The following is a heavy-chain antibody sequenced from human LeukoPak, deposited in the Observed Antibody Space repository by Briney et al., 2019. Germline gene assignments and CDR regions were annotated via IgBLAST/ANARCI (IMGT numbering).Heavy chain of an antibody. D-gene: IGHD7-27*01. CDR3: ATPTGDDAFDI. CDR1: GDFITAYY. CDR2: VYYTGST. J-gene: IGHJ3*02. V-gene: IGHV4-59*01. Sequence: SETLSLTCTVSGDFITAYYWSWIRQSPGKGLGWIGYVYYTGSTEYNPSLRSRVTISLEMSKHQFSLDLTSVTAADTAVYYCATPTGDDAFDIWGQGTMVTVSS.